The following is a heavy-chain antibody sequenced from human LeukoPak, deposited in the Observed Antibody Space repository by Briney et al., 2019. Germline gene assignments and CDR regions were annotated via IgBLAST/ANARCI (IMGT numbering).Heavy chain of an antibody. V-gene: IGHV3-53*01. CDR1: GFTVSSNY. Sequence: GGSLRLSCAASGFTVSSNYMSWVRQAPGKGLEWVSVIYSGGSTYYAASVKGRFTISRDNSQNTLYLQMNSLRAEDTAVYYCARDIAYDSSGYYSPHFDYWGQGTLVTVSS. J-gene: IGHJ4*02. CDR3: ARDIAYDSSGYYSPHFDY. CDR2: IYSGGST. D-gene: IGHD3-22*01.